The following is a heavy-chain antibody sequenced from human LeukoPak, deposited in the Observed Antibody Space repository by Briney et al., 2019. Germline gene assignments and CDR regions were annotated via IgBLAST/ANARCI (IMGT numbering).Heavy chain of an antibody. D-gene: IGHD1-7*01. J-gene: IGHJ6*04. CDR1: GYTFTSYY. CDR2: ISAYNGNT. Sequence: ASVKVSCKASGYTFTSYYMHWVRQAPGQGLEWMGWISAYNGNTNYAQKLQGRVTMTTDTSTSTAYMELRSLRSDDTAVYYCARDGFPTGTRLLSDYYYYGMDVWGKGTTVTVSS. CDR3: ARDGFPTGTRLLSDYYYYGMDV. V-gene: IGHV1-18*04.